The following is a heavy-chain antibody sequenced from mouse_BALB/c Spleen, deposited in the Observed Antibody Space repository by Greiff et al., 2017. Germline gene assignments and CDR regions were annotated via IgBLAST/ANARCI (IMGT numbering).Heavy chain of an antibody. CDR3: ARVYGSSPYWYFDV. D-gene: IGHD1-1*01. CDR1: GFSLTSYG. V-gene: IGHV2-9*02. Sequence: VQRVESGPGLVAPSQSLSITCTVSGFSLTSYGVHWVRQPPGKGLEWLGVIWAGGSTNYNSALMSRLSISKDNSKSQVFLKMNSLQTDDTAMYYCARVYGSSPYWYFDVWGAGTTVTVSS. CDR2: IWAGGST. J-gene: IGHJ1*01.